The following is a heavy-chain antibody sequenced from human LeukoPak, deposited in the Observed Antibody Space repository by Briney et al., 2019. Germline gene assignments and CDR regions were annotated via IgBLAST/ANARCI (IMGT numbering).Heavy chain of an antibody. Sequence: PSETLSLTCAVSGGSVSSGSYYWSWIRQPPGKGLEWIGYIYYSGSTNYNPSLKSRATISVDTSKNQFSLKLSSVTAADTAVYYCARSYDILTGYYKRPYYFDYWGQGTLVTVSS. D-gene: IGHD3-9*01. CDR2: IYYSGST. V-gene: IGHV4-61*01. CDR3: ARSYDILTGYYKRPYYFDY. CDR1: GGSVSSGSYY. J-gene: IGHJ4*02.